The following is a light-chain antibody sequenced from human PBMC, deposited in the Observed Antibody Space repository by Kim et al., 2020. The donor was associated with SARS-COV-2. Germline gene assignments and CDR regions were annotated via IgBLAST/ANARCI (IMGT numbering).Light chain of an antibody. Sequence: QAGLTQPPSVSKGLRQTATLTCTGNSNIIDNQGAAWQQQHQGHPPRLLFYRNSNRPSGISERFSASRSGNTASLTIAGLQPEGEADYFWNQCSVFGGGTQLTVL. CDR1: SNIIDNQG. CDR2: RNS. CDR3: NQCSV. J-gene: IGLJ3*02. V-gene: IGLV10-54*02.